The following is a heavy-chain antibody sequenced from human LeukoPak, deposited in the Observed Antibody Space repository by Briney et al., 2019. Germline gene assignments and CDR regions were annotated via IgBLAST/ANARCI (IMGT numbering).Heavy chain of an antibody. CDR1: GDSVSSNSAA. J-gene: IGHJ6*03. Sequence: SQTLSLTCAISGDSVSSNSAAWSWIRQSPSRGLEWLGRTYYRSEWYTEYAVSVKSRITINPDTSKNQFSLQLNSVTPEDTAVYYCAREGEFDYYTYYYYYMDVWGKGTTVTVSS. CDR2: TYYRSEWYT. CDR3: AREGEFDYYTYYYYYMDV. D-gene: IGHD3-16*01. V-gene: IGHV6-1*01.